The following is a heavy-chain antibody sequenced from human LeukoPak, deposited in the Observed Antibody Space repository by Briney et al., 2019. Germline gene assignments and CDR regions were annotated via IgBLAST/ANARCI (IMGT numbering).Heavy chain of an antibody. Sequence: SETLSLTCTVSGGSISSYYWSWIRQPAGRGLEWIGRIYTSGSTNYNPSLKSRVTMSVDTSKNQFSLKLSSVTAADTAVYYCASFSSGWSRQYFDYWGQGTLVTVSS. CDR2: IYTSGST. CDR3: ASFSSGWSRQYFDY. CDR1: GGSISSYY. V-gene: IGHV4-4*07. D-gene: IGHD6-19*01. J-gene: IGHJ4*02.